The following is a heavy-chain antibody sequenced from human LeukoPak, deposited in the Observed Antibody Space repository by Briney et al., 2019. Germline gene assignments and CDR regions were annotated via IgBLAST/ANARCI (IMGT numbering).Heavy chain of an antibody. D-gene: IGHD1-26*01. V-gene: IGHV3-7*01. Sequence: GGSLRLSCAASGFTFSSYWMSWVRQAPGKGLEWMANIKQDGSEKYYVDSVKGRFTISRDNAKNSLYLQMNSLRAEDTAVYYCARSGSYFGYYYYMDVWGKGTTVTVSS. CDR2: IKQDGSEK. J-gene: IGHJ6*03. CDR1: GFTFSSYW. CDR3: ARSGSYFGYYYYMDV.